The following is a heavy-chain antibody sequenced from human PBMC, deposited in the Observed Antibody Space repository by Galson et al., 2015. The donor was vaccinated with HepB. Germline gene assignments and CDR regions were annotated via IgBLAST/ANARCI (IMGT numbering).Heavy chain of an antibody. CDR3: AKDLRRGPFKYYFDY. J-gene: IGHJ4*02. CDR1: GFTFSSYG. Sequence: SLRLSCAASGFTFSSYGMHWVRQAPGKGLEWVAVISYDGSNKYYADSVKGRFTISRDNSKNTLYLQMNSLRAEDTAVYYCAKDLRRGPFKYYFDYWGQGTLVTVSS. CDR2: ISYDGSNK. V-gene: IGHV3-30*18.